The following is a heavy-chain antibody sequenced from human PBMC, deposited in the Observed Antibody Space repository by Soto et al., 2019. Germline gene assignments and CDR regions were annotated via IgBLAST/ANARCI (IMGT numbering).Heavy chain of an antibody. J-gene: IGHJ5*02. CDR2: IYYSGST. Sequence: LSLTCTVSGGSISSGDYYWSWIRQPPGKGLEWIGYIYYSGSTYYNPSLKSRVTISVDTSKNQFSLKLSSVTAADTAVYYCAREWTSNGVRKNWFDPWGQGTLVTVSS. CDR3: AREWTSNGVRKNWFDP. CDR1: GGSISSGDYY. D-gene: IGHD2-8*01. V-gene: IGHV4-30-4*01.